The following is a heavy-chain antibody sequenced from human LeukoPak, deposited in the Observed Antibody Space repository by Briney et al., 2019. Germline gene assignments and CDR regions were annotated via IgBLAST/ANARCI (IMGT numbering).Heavy chain of an antibody. CDR3: ASRITTDAFDI. CDR2: ISSSGSTI. Sequence: PGGSLRLSCAASGFTFSSYEMNWVRQAPGKGLEWVSHISSSGSTIYYADSVKGRFTISRDNAKNSLYLQMNSLRAEDTAVYYCASRITTDAFDIWGQGTMVTVSS. V-gene: IGHV3-48*03. D-gene: IGHD3-22*01. J-gene: IGHJ3*02. CDR1: GFTFSSYE.